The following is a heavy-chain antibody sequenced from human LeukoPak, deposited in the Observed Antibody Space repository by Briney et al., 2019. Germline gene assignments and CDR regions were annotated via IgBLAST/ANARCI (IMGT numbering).Heavy chain of an antibody. CDR3: ATARMHDY. CDR1: AGTFGSDI. V-gene: IGHV1-69*02. D-gene: IGHD5-24*01. Sequence: SVKVSCKASAGTFGSDIINWVRQAPGQGLEWMGRIIPRVDITNYAQKFQDRVTITADRSTGTVYMELSTLRSDDTAVYYCATARMHDYWGQGTQVTVSS. J-gene: IGHJ4*02. CDR2: IIPRVDIT.